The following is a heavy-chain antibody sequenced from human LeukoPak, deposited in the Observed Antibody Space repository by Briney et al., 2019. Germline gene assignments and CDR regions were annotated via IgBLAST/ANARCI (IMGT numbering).Heavy chain of an antibody. CDR1: GFTVSSNY. CDR3: AKRAIQLWPPSFDY. J-gene: IGHJ4*02. V-gene: IGHV3-66*01. Sequence: GGSLRLSCAASGFTVSSNYMSWVRQAPGKGLEWVSIIYSGGSTYYADSVKGRFTISRDNSKNTLYLQMNSLRAEDTAVYYCAKRAIQLWPPSFDYWGQGTLVTVSS. CDR2: IYSGGST. D-gene: IGHD5-18*01.